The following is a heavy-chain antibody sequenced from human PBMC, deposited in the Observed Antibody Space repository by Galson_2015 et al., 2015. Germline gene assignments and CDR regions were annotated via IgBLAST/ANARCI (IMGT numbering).Heavy chain of an antibody. V-gene: IGHV3-66*01. CDR2: IYKGGNR. D-gene: IGHD2-2*01. J-gene: IGHJ4*02. Sequence: PGKGLEWVSVIYKGGNRDYADFVRGRFSISRDNSKNTLYLQMNSLRAEDTAVYYCARDPWPAGEALGYWGQGTLVTVSS. CDR3: ARDPWPAGEALGY.